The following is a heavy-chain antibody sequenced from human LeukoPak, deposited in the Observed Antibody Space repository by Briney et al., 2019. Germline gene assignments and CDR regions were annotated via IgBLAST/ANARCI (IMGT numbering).Heavy chain of an antibody. J-gene: IGHJ4*02. D-gene: IGHD1-14*01. CDR1: GASISSDSYY. V-gene: IGHV4-31*03. Sequence: SETLSLTCNVSGASISSDSYYWSWIRQHPGKGLEWIGYIYYSGSTNYNPSLKSRVTISVDTSKNQFSLNLSSVTAADTAVYYCAQSTTGYYFDYWGQGTLVTVSS. CDR2: IYYSGST. CDR3: AQSTTGYYFDY.